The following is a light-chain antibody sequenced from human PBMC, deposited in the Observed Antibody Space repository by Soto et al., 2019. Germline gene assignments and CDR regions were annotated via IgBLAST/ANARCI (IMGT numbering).Light chain of an antibody. CDR2: RNT. J-gene: IGLJ2*01. V-gene: IGLV1-44*01. CDR3: VTWDDSLNGVL. Sequence: QSVLTQPPSASGTPGQTITISCSGSSSNVGGHAVDWYQQVPGTAPKLLIYRNTQRPSGVPDRFSGSTSGTSASLAISGLQSEDEGVYYCVTWDDSLNGVLFGGGTKLTVL. CDR1: SSNVGGHA.